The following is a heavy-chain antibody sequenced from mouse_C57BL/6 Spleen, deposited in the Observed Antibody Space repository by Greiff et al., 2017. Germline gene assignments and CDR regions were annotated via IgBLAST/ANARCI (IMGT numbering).Heavy chain of an antibody. CDR1: GYSFTDYN. Sequence: EVQVVESGPELVKPGASVKISCKASGYSFTDYNMNWVKQSNGKSLEWIGVINPNYGTTSYNQKFKGKATLTVDQSYSTAYMQLNSLTSEESAVYYCVPVGSSLAYWGQGTLVTVSA. D-gene: IGHD1-1*01. V-gene: IGHV1-39*01. J-gene: IGHJ3*01. CDR3: VPVGSSLAY. CDR2: INPNYGTT.